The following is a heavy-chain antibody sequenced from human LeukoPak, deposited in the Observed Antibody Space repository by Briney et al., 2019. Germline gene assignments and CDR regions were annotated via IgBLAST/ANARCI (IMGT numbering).Heavy chain of an antibody. V-gene: IGHV1-2*02. Sequence: ASVKVSCKASGYTFTGYYMHWVRQAPGQGLEWMGWINPNSGGTNYAQKFQGRVTMTRDTSISTAYMELSRLRSDDTAVYYCARDGRRGYSYGYRWFDPWGQGTLVTVSS. CDR1: GYTFTGYY. J-gene: IGHJ5*02. CDR2: INPNSGGT. CDR3: ARDGRRGYSYGYRWFDP. D-gene: IGHD5-18*01.